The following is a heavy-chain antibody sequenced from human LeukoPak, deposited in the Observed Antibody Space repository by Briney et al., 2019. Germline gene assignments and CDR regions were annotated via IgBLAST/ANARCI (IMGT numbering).Heavy chain of an antibody. CDR1: GFTFSSYS. CDR2: ISSSSSYI. J-gene: IGHJ4*02. Sequence: GGSLRLSCAASGFTFSSYSMNWVRQAPGKGLEWVSSISSSSSYIYYADSVKGRFTISRDNAKNSLYLQMNSLRAEDTAVYYCARGRGSGSYPHFDYWGQGTLVTVSS. V-gene: IGHV3-21*01. CDR3: ARGRGSGSYPHFDY. D-gene: IGHD1-26*01.